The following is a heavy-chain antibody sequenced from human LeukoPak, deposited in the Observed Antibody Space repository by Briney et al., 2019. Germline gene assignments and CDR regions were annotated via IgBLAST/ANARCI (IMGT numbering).Heavy chain of an antibody. Sequence: PSQTLSLTCTVSGGSISSGGYYWSWIRQHPGKGLEWIGYIYYSGSTYYNPSLKSRVTISVDTSKNQFSLKLSSVTAADTAVYYCARKNDIVVVPAATRVNWFDPWGQETLVTVSS. J-gene: IGHJ5*02. D-gene: IGHD2-2*01. CDR1: GGSISSGGYY. CDR2: IYYSGST. V-gene: IGHV4-31*03. CDR3: ARKNDIVVVPAATRVNWFDP.